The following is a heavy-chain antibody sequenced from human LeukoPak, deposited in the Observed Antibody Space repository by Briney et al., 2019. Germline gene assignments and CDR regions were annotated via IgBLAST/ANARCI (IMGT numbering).Heavy chain of an antibody. CDR3: AREGGRHYGGNWWFDP. V-gene: IGHV1-18*01. CDR2: ISAYNGNT. J-gene: IGHJ5*02. D-gene: IGHD4-23*01. CDR1: GYTFTSYG. Sequence: GAXVKVSCKASGYTFTSYGISWVRQAPGQGLEWMGWISAYNGNTNYAQKLQGRVTMTTDTSTSTAYMELRSLRSDDTAVYYCAREGGRHYGGNWWFDPWGQGTLVTVSS.